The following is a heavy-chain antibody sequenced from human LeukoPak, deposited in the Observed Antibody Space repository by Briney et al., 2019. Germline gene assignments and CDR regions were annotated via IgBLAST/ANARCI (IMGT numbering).Heavy chain of an antibody. V-gene: IGHV4-39*01. Sequence: SETLSLTCTVSGGSISSRSYYWGWIRQPPGKRLEWIGSIYYSGSTYYNPSLKSRVTISVDTSKNQFSLKLSSVTAADTAVYYCARLQAITMIVVVIQYFDYWGQGTLVTVSS. J-gene: IGHJ4*02. CDR3: ARLQAITMIVVVIQYFDY. CDR1: GGSISSRSYY. D-gene: IGHD3-22*01. CDR2: IYYSGST.